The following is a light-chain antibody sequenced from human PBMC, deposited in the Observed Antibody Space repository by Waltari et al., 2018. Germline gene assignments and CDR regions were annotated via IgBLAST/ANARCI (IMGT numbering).Light chain of an antibody. V-gene: IGKV1-9*01. Sequence: IQLTQSPSSLSASVGDRVTITCRASQGISSSLAWYQQKPGKAPNLLIFAASTLQSGVPSRFSGSGSGTDFTLTISSLQPEDFATYYCQQLNSYLFTFGPGTKVDIE. CDR1: QGISSS. CDR3: QQLNSYLFT. CDR2: AAS. J-gene: IGKJ3*01.